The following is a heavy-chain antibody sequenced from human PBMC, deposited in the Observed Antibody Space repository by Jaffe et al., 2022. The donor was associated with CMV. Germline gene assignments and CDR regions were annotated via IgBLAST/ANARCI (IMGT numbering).Heavy chain of an antibody. CDR3: ARGVAGGGFDY. CDR1: DASIDNYY. Sequence: QEELQESGPGLVKASETLSLTCTVSDASIDNYYFNWIRQPAGKGLEWIGRIYYTGSSGSTNFNPSLQSRVTISLDTSKKHLSLKLTSVTAADTAVYYCARGVAGGGFDYWGQGTPVTVSS. CDR2: IYYTGSSGST. J-gene: IGHJ4*02. D-gene: IGHD2-15*01. V-gene: IGHV4-4*07.